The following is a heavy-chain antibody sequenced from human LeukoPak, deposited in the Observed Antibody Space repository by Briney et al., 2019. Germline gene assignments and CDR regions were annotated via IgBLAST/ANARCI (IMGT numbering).Heavy chain of an antibody. CDR1: GFTFSSYW. CDR2: INSDGSTT. D-gene: IGHD3-3*02. J-gene: IGHJ4*02. CDR3: APLATAY. V-gene: IGHV3-74*01. Sequence: PGGSLRLSCAASGFTFSSYWMHWVRHAPGKGLVWVSLINSDGSTTSYADSVKGRFTISRDNATNTLYLQMNSLRAEDTAVYYCAPLATAYWGQGTLVTVSS.